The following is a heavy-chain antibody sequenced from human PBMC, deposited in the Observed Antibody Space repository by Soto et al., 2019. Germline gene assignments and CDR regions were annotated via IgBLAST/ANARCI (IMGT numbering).Heavy chain of an antibody. CDR2: INHSGST. V-gene: IGHV4-34*01. CDR1: GGSFSGYY. J-gene: IGHJ4*02. CDR3: ARGPILEWLPDFDY. D-gene: IGHD3-3*01. Sequence: SETLSLTCAVSGGSFSGYYWSWIRQPPGKGLEWIGEINHSGSTNYNPSLKSRVTISVDTSKNQFSLKLSSVTAADTAVYYCARGPILEWLPDFDYWGQGTLVTVSS.